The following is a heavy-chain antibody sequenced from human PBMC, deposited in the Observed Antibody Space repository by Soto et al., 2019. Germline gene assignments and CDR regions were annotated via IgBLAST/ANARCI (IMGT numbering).Heavy chain of an antibody. CDR1: GDSIICIYH. Sequence: SETLSLTCAVSGDSIICIYHWAWIRQPPGRSLEWIASIFHTGTTYYTPSLKSRVTISVDTSKNQFSLRLSSVTAADSAVYYCARGRPRVAALAKGGQGTLVTVSS. CDR2: IFHTGTT. V-gene: IGHV4-38-2*01. J-gene: IGHJ4*02. CDR3: ARGRPRVAALAK. D-gene: IGHD6-6*01.